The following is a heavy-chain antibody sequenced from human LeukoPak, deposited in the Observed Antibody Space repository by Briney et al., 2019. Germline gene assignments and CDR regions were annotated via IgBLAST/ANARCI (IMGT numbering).Heavy chain of an antibody. CDR1: GFTFSDYY. Sequence: GGSLRLSCAASGFTFSDYYMNWIRQAPGKGLEWVSYISSSGSIIYYADSVRDRFTISRDNAKNSLYLQMNSPRAEDTAVYYCARGGDYDILTGYSHFDYWGQGTLVTVSS. J-gene: IGHJ4*02. CDR2: ISSSGSII. V-gene: IGHV3-11*04. D-gene: IGHD3-9*01. CDR3: ARGGDYDILTGYSHFDY.